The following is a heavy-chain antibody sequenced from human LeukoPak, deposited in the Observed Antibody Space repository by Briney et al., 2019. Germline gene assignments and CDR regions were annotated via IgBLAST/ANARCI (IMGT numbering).Heavy chain of an antibody. Sequence: SETLSLTCTVSGGSISSYYWSWIRQPPGKGLEWIGYIYYSGSTNYNPSLKSRVTISVDTSKNQFSLKLSSVTAADTAVYSCAGTYYGKKYVTPFVGLYNWFDPWGQGTLVTVSS. J-gene: IGHJ5*02. CDR2: IYYSGST. V-gene: IGHV4-59*12. CDR3: AGTYYGKKYVTPFVGLYNWFDP. CDR1: GGSISSYY. D-gene: IGHD4-23*01.